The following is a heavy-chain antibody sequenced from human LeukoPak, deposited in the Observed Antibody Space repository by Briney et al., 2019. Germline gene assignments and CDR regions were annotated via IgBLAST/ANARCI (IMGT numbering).Heavy chain of an antibody. V-gene: IGHV4-59*01. CDR2: IYYSGST. D-gene: IGHD1-26*01. CDR1: GGSISSYY. J-gene: IGHJ6*03. CDR3: ARVSPRSYYALYYYYCMDV. Sequence: PSETVSLTCTVSGGSISSYYWSWIRQPPGKGLEWIGYIYYSGSTNYNPSLKSRVTISVDTSKNQFSLKLSSVTAADTAVYYCARVSPRSYYALYYYYCMDVWGKGTTVTVSS.